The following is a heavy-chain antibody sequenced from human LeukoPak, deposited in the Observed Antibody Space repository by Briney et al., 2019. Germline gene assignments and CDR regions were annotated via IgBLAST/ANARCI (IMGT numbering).Heavy chain of an antibody. J-gene: IGHJ4*02. CDR2: IYYSGTT. Sequence: SSETLSLTCAVSGGSISSHYWSWIRQPPGKGLEWIGFIYYSGTTKYNPSLKSRVTISADTSKNQFSLKLSSVTAADTAVYYCATNPYYYDSSGSDYWGQGTLVTVSS. V-gene: IGHV4-59*08. CDR3: ATNPYYYDSSGSDY. CDR1: GGSISSHY. D-gene: IGHD3-22*01.